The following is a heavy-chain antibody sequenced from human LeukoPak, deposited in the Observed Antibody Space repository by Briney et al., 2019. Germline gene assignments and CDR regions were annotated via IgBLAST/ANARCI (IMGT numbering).Heavy chain of an antibody. D-gene: IGHD6-6*01. J-gene: IGHJ4*02. CDR2: IKQDGSEK. CDR3: ARIGYSSSTWDY. CDR1: GFTFSSYW. V-gene: IGHV3-7*01. Sequence: PGGSLRLSCAASGFTFSSYWMSWVRQAPGKGLEWVANIKQDGSEKYYVDSVKGRFTTSRDNAKNSVYLQMNSLRAEDTAVYYCARIGYSSSTWDYWGQGTLVTVSS.